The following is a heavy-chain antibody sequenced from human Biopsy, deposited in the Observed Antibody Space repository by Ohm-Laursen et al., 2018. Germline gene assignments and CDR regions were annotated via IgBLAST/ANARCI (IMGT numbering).Heavy chain of an antibody. V-gene: IGHV4-39*01. CDR3: ARPLRGGEYEGFDL. J-gene: IGHJ3*01. CDR1: VGSINSNDYY. Sequence: SETLSLTCTVSVGSINSNDYYWGWIRKAPGKGLEWLGSVHYRGATYYNPPLNSRTTISVYTARNQFYLKLRSATAADTAVYYCARPLRGGEYEGFDLWGPGTMVTVSS. D-gene: IGHD4-17*01. CDR2: VHYRGAT.